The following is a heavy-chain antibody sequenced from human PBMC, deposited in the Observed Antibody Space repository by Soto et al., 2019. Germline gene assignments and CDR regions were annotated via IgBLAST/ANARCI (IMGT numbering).Heavy chain of an antibody. D-gene: IGHD6-19*01. Sequence: GASVKVSCKASGYTFTGYYMHWVRQAPGQGLEWMGWINPNSGGTNYAQKFQGWVTMTRDTSISTAYMELSRLRSDDTAVYYCARGYSSGWYSAFDIWGQGTMVTVSS. J-gene: IGHJ3*02. V-gene: IGHV1-2*04. CDR3: ARGYSSGWYSAFDI. CDR2: INPNSGGT. CDR1: GYTFTGYY.